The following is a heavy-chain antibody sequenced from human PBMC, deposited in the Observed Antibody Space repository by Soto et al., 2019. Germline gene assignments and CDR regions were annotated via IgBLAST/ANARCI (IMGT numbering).Heavy chain of an antibody. J-gene: IGHJ5*02. Sequence: QLQLQESGPGLVKPSETLSLTCSVSGGSINSSSYFWGWVRQPPGKGLEGLGSIYYSGSTYYNPSLRSRVTISVDTSKNQFSLKLSSVTAADTAVFYCARHYSSGSRNWFDPWGQGTLVTVSS. CDR2: IYYSGST. CDR1: GGSINSSSYF. D-gene: IGHD6-19*01. CDR3: ARHYSSGSRNWFDP. V-gene: IGHV4-39*01.